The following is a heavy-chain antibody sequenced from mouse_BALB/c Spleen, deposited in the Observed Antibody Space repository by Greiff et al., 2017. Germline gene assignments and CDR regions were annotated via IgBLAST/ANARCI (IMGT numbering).Heavy chain of an antibody. CDR3: ARDRYYRYDDYAMDY. Sequence: EVHLVESGGGLVQPGGSLRLSCATSGFTFTDYYMSWVRQPPGKALEWLGFIRNKANGYTTEYSASVKGRFTISRDNSQSILYLQMNTLRAEDSATYYCARDRYYRYDDYAMDYWGQGTSVTVSS. V-gene: IGHV7-3*02. CDR1: GFTFTDYY. D-gene: IGHD2-14*01. J-gene: IGHJ4*01. CDR2: IRNKANGYTT.